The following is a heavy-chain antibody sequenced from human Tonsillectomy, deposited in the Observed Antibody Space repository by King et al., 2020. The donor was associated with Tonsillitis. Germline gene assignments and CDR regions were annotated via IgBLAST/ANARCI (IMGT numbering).Heavy chain of an antibody. Sequence: LQLQESGPGLVKPSETLSLTCTVSGGSISSSSYYWGWSRQPPGKGLDWIGCVYYSGSTYYNPSLKSRVTISVVTSKNQFSLQLSSVTAADTAVYYCARLKVWGYSYGSRGYFDYWGQGTLVTVSS. V-gene: IGHV4-39*01. CDR1: GGSISSSSYY. CDR2: VYYSGST. D-gene: IGHD5-18*01. CDR3: ARLKVWGYSYGSRGYFDY. J-gene: IGHJ4*02.